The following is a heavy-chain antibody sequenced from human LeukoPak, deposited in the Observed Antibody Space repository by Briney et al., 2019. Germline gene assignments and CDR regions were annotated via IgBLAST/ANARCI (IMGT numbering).Heavy chain of an antibody. J-gene: IGHJ3*01. V-gene: IGHV3-64*01. CDR2: ISSNGIYT. Sequence: GGSLRLSCAASGFTFSDYGMYWVRQAPGKGLEHVSDISSNGIYTYYANSVKGRFTISRDNSKNTLSLQMGSLRAEDMAVYYCARGPTVITFNAFDVWGQGTMVTVSS. CDR3: ARGPTVITFNAFDV. CDR1: GFTFSDYG. D-gene: IGHD4-17*01.